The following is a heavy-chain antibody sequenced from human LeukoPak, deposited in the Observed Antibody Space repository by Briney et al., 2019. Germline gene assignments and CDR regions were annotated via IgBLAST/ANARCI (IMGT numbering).Heavy chain of an antibody. D-gene: IGHD3-22*01. CDR3: AKTSDDYDSSGYYFDY. Sequence: GGSLRLSCAASGFTFSSYAMSWVRQAPGKGLEWVSAISGSGGSTYYADSVKGRFTISRDSSKNTLYLQMNRLRAEDTAVYYCAKTSDDYDSSGYYFDYWGQGTLVTVSS. V-gene: IGHV3-23*01. CDR2: ISGSGGST. J-gene: IGHJ4*02. CDR1: GFTFSSYA.